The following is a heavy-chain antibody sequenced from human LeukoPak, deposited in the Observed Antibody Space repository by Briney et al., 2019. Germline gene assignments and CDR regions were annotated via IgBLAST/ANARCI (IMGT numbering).Heavy chain of an antibody. CDR1: GYSFTSYW. CDR2: IDPSDSYT. Sequence: GASLKISCKASGYSFTSYWISWVRQMPGKGLEWMGRIDPSDSYTNYSPSFQGHVTITADKSTSTAYLEWSSLEAAVTAMYYCAGGGVVERYCSSTSCYLVDVFDIWGQGTMVTVSS. V-gene: IGHV5-10-1*01. J-gene: IGHJ3*02. D-gene: IGHD2-2*01. CDR3: AGGGVVERYCSSTSCYLVDVFDI.